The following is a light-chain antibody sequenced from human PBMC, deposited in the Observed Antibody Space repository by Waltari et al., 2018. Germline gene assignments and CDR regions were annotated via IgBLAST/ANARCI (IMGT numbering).Light chain of an antibody. CDR1: QSSGRY. J-gene: IGKJ1*01. CDR2: GAA. CDR3: QNHERLPAT. Sequence: EIVLTQSPGTLSLSPGERATLSCRASQSSGRYLAWYQQKPDQAPRLLSYGAASRATGIPDRFSGSGSGTDFSLTISRLEPEDFAVYYCQNHERLPATFGQGTKVEIK. V-gene: IGKV3-20*01.